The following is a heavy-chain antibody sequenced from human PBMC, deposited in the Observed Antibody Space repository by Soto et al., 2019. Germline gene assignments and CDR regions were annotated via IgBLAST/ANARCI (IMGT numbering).Heavy chain of an antibody. J-gene: IGHJ4*02. CDR3: AREGGGGSCSDY. Sequence: EVQLVESGGGLVKPGGSLRLSCAASGFTFSSYSMNWVRQAPGKGLEWVSSISSSSSYIYYADSVKGRFTISRDNAKNPLYLQMNSLRDEDTAVYYCAREGGGGSCSDYWGQGTLVTVSS. D-gene: IGHD2-15*01. CDR1: GFTFSSYS. V-gene: IGHV3-21*01. CDR2: ISSSSSYI.